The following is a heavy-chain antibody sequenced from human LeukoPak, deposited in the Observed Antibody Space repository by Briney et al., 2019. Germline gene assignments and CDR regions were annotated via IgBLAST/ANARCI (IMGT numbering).Heavy chain of an antibody. CDR2: IYPGDSDT. D-gene: IGHD6-6*01. J-gene: IGHJ5*02. CDR1: GYSLTSYW. V-gene: IGHV5-51*01. CDR3: ARRLGGIAARLEHNWFDP. Sequence: GESLKISCKGSGYSLTSYWIGWVRQMPGKGLEWMGIIYPGDSDTRYSPSFQGQVTISADKSISTAYLQWSSLKASDTAMYYCARRLGGIAARLEHNWFDPWGQGTLVTVSS.